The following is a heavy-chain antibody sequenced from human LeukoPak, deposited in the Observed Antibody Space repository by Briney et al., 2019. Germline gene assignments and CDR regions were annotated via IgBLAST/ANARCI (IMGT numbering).Heavy chain of an antibody. D-gene: IGHD3-22*01. Sequence: QTLSLTCAISGDSVSSNSAAWNWIRQSPSRGLEWLGRTYYRSKWYNDYAVSVKSRITINPDTSKNQFSLQLNSVTPEDTAVYYCARDSYYDSSAYYNWFDPWGQGTLVTVSS. CDR2: TYYRSKWYN. J-gene: IGHJ5*02. CDR1: GDSVSSNSAA. CDR3: ARDSYYDSSAYYNWFDP. V-gene: IGHV6-1*01.